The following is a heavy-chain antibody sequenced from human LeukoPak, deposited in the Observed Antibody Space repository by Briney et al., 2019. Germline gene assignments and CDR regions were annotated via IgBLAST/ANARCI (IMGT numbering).Heavy chain of an antibody. CDR1: GFTFSSYA. Sequence: GGSLRLSCAASGFTFSSYAMSWVRQAPGKGLEWVANINQDGSEKYYVDSVRGRFTISRDNAKNSLYLQMNSLKDEDTSVYYCASSRNWGQGTLVTVSS. CDR3: ASSRN. CDR2: INQDGSEK. V-gene: IGHV3-7*02. J-gene: IGHJ4*02.